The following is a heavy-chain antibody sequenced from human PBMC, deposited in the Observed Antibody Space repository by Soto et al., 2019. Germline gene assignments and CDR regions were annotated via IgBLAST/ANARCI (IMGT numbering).Heavy chain of an antibody. CDR3: AKGWFGPDG. CDR1: GFTLSGRS. D-gene: IGHD3-10*01. J-gene: IGHJ6*04. CDR2: IDNAGTDS. Sequence: EVQLVESGGGLVQPGGSLRLSCAASGFTLSGRSMHWVRQAPGKWLVWVSGIDNAGTDSTYADSVKGRFTSSREKDKNMLYLLMIGRGVEDTAGYYSAKGWFGPDGWGEGTTVTVSS. V-gene: IGHV3-74*01.